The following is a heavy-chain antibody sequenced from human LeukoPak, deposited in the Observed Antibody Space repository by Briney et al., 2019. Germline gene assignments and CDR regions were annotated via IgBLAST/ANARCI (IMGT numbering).Heavy chain of an antibody. CDR2: INPNSGGT. V-gene: IGHV1-2*04. CDR3: ARASFLSTGGFDY. CDR1: GYTFTGYY. J-gene: IGHJ4*02. Sequence: ASVKVSCKASGYTFTGYYMHWVRQAPGQGLEWMGWINPNSGGTNYAQRFQGWVTMTRDTSISTAYMELSRLRSDDTAVYYCARASFLSTGGFDYWGQGTLVTVSS. D-gene: IGHD3-10*01.